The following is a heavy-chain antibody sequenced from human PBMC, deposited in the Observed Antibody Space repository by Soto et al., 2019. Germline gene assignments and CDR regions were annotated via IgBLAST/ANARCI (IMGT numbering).Heavy chain of an antibody. D-gene: IGHD4-4*01. V-gene: IGHV1-69*01. Sequence: GASVKFSCKASGGTFSSYAISWVRQAPGQGLEWMGGIIPIFGTANYAQKFQGRVTITADESTSTAYMELSSLRSEDTAVYYCARVADYSNYGNWFDPWGQGTLVTVSS. CDR3: ARVADYSNYGNWFDP. J-gene: IGHJ5*02. CDR2: IIPIFGTA. CDR1: GGTFSSYA.